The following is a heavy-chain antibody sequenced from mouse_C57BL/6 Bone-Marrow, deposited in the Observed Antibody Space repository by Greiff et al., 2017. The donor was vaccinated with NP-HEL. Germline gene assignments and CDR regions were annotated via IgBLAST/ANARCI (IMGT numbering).Heavy chain of an antibody. Sequence: GQGLEWIGMIHPNSGSTNYNGKFKGKATLTADKSSSTAYMQLSSLTSEDSAVYFCARGIYYGSSWAYWGQGTLVTVSA. CDR2: IHPNSGST. V-gene: IGHV1-64*01. D-gene: IGHD1-1*01. J-gene: IGHJ3*01. CDR3: ARGIYYGSSWAY.